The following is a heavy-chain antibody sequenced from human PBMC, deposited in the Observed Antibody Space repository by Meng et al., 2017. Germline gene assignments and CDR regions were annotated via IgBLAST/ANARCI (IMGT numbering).Heavy chain of an antibody. CDR2: INPNSGGT. D-gene: IGHD2-15*01. J-gene: IGHJ3*02. Sequence: ASVKVSCKASGYTFTGYYMHWVRQAPGQGLEWMGWINPNSGGTNYAQKFQGRVTMTRDTSISTAYMVLSRLRSDDTAVYYCATDRSYCSGGSCYSSFAFDIWGQGTMVTVSS. CDR3: ATDRSYCSGGSCYSSFAFDI. CDR1: GYTFTGYY. V-gene: IGHV1-2*02.